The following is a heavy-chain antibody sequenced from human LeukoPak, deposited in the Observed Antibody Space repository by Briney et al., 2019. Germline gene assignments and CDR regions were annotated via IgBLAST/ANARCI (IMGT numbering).Heavy chain of an antibody. J-gene: IGHJ6*02. Sequence: GGSLRVSCAASGFTFSSYAMSWVRQAPGKGLEWVSAISGSGGNTYYADSVKGRFTISRDNSKNTLYLQMNSLRAEDTAVYYCAKDLYTGSWYYGMDVWGQGTTVTVSS. CDR1: GFTFSSYA. V-gene: IGHV3-23*01. CDR3: AKDLYTGSWYYGMDV. D-gene: IGHD6-6*01. CDR2: ISGSGGNT.